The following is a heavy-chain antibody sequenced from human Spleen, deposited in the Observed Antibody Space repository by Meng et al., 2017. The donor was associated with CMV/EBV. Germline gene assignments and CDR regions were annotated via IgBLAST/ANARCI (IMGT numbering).Heavy chain of an antibody. J-gene: IGHJ6*02. CDR3: ARFVVVVPAAIRYYYYYGMDV. CDR2: ISYSGST. D-gene: IGHD2-2*02. Sequence: SETLSLTCTVSGGSISSYYWSWIRQPPGKGLEWIGYISYSGSTNYNPSLKSRVTLSVDTSKNQFSLKLSSVTAADTAVYYCARFVVVVPAAIRYYYYYGMDVWGQGTTVTVSS. CDR1: GGSISSYY. V-gene: IGHV4-59*12.